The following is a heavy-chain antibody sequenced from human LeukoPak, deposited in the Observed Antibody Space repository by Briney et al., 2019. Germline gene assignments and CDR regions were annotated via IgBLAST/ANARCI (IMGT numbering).Heavy chain of an antibody. CDR1: GGTFSSYA. CDR2: IIPIFGTA. D-gene: IGHD3-22*01. CDR3: ARDLGSSGYYDY. Sequence: ASVKVSCKASGGTFSSYAISWVRQAPGQGLEWMGGIIPIFGTANYAQKFQGRVTITADESTSTAYMELSSLRSEDTAVYYCARDLGSSGYYDYWGQGTLVTVSS. V-gene: IGHV1-69*13. J-gene: IGHJ4*02.